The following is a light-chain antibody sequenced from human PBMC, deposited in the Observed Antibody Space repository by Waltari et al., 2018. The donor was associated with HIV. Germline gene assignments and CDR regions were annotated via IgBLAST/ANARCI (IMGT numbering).Light chain of an antibody. V-gene: IGLV1-44*01. CDR3: AAWDDSLHGYV. J-gene: IGLJ1*01. Sequence: QSVLTQPPSASGTPGQRVTISCSGSSSNIGSNPINWYRQLPGTAPKLLIYSNNQGPSGVPDRFSCSKSGTSASLAISGLQSEDEADYYCAAWDDSLHGYVFGTGTKVTVV. CDR1: SSNIGSNP. CDR2: SNN.